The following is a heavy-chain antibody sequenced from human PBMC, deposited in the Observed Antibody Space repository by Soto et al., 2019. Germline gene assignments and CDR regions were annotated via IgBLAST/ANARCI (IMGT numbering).Heavy chain of an antibody. V-gene: IGHV4-38-2*01. Sequence: KASETLSLTCAVSGYSISSGYYWGWIRQPTGKGLEWVGSIYHSGSTYYNPPLKSRVTISVDTSKNQFSLKLSSVTAADTAVYYCARVRSGAYYYYYGMDVWGQGTTVTSP. D-gene: IGHD3-10*01. CDR1: GYSISSGYY. CDR2: IYHSGST. CDR3: ARVRSGAYYYYYGMDV. J-gene: IGHJ6*02.